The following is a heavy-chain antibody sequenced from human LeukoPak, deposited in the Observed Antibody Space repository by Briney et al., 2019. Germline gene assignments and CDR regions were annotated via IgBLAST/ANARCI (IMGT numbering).Heavy chain of an antibody. D-gene: IGHD5-24*01. CDR3: ARGGIVGMVDG. CDR1: GFTFSSYG. V-gene: IGHV3-48*02. J-gene: IGHJ4*02. CDR2: ISSSSSTI. Sequence: PGRSLRLSCAASGFTFSSYGMNWVRQAPGKGLGVVSEISSSSSTISYAGSARGRFTISRKNAKNSRYLQMSSWSEEGTAVYYCARGGIVGMVDGWGQGRLVTV.